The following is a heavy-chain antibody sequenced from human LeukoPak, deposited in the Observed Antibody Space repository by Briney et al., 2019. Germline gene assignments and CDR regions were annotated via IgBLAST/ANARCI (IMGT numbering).Heavy chain of an antibody. D-gene: IGHD1-14*01. V-gene: IGHV3-21*06. CDR2: IGPTGSDR. J-gene: IGHJ4*02. CDR3: ATETNGRHYDY. CDR1: GFTFSTSG. Sequence: GGSLSLSCAASGFTFSTSGFNWVRQAPGKGLEWVASIGPTGSDRYHADSIKGRFTISRDNANNFLYLQMNSLRAEDTAVYYCATETNGRHYDYWGQGTLLTVSS.